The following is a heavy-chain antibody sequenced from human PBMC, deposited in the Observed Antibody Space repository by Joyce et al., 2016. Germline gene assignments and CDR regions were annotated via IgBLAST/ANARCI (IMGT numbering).Heavy chain of an antibody. J-gene: IGHJ4*02. CDR1: GFTFRYYA. CDR3: ARDLQIQLWSGLGY. V-gene: IGHV3-30-3*01. D-gene: IGHD1-1*01. Sequence: QVQLVESGGGVVQPGRSLRLSCAASGFTFRYYAMHWVRQAPGKGLEWGALISHDGGNQYYAGSVKGRFTISRDNSKNTMDLQMNSLRADDTAVYYCARDLQIQLWSGLGYWGQGTLVTVSS. CDR2: ISHDGGNQ.